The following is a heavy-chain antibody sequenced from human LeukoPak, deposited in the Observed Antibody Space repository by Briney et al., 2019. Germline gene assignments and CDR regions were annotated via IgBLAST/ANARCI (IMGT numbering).Heavy chain of an antibody. CDR1: GGSISGRY. J-gene: IGHJ4*02. Sequence: SETLSLTCTVSGGSISGRYWTWIRLPPGKGLELLGHIFSTGATHYNPSLRGRVTLSIDTSKNQFSLTLTSVNVEDTAVYYCARFSTRFGSGCTEASCYVHYWGQGTQVTVS. D-gene: IGHD2-2*01. V-gene: IGHV4-59*11. CDR3: ARFSTRFGSGCTEASCYVHY. CDR2: IFSTGAT.